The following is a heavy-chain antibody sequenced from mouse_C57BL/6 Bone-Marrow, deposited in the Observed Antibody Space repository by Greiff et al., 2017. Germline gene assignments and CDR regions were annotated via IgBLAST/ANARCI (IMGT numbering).Heavy chain of an antibody. Sequence: QVQLQQSGPELVKPGASVKISCKASGSAFSSSWMNWVKQRPGKGLEWIGRIYPGDGDTNYNGKFKGKAILTADKSSSTAYMQLSSLTSEDSAVYVCARGDDDDSYAMDYWGQGTSVTVSS. D-gene: IGHD2-4*01. CDR3: ARGDDDDSYAMDY. CDR1: GSAFSSSW. CDR2: IYPGDGDT. J-gene: IGHJ4*01. V-gene: IGHV1-82*01.